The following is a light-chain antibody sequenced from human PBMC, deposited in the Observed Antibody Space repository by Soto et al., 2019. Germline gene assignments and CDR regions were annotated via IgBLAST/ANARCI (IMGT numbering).Light chain of an antibody. J-gene: IGKJ2*01. Sequence: EIVLTQSPGTLSLSPGERATLSCRASQSVSSSSLAWYQQKPGQAPRLLIYGASSRATGIPDRFSGSGSGTDVTLTISRLEPEDFAVYYCQLYGSAPPMYTFGQGTKLEIK. CDR2: GAS. CDR1: QSVSSSS. CDR3: QLYGSAPPMYT. V-gene: IGKV3-20*01.